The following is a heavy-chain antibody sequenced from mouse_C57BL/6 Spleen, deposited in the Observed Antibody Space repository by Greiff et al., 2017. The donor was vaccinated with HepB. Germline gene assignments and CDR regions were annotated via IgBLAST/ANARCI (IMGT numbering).Heavy chain of an antibody. Sequence: EVKLLESGPGLVKPSQSLSLTCSVTGYSITSGYYWNWIRQFPGNKLEWMGYISYDGSNNYNPSLKNRISITRDTSKNQFFLKLNSVTTEDTATYYCARGGNYYSNYGWFAYWGQGTLVTVSA. CDR3: ARGGNYYSNYGWFAY. CDR1: GYSITSGYY. D-gene: IGHD2-5*01. CDR2: ISYDGSN. J-gene: IGHJ3*01. V-gene: IGHV3-6*01.